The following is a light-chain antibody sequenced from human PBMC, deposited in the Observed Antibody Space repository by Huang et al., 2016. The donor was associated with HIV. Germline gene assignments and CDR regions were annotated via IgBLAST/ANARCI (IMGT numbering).Light chain of an antibody. Sequence: DIVMTQSPDSLAVSLGERATINCKSSQSVLYSSNNKNYLAWYQQKPGQPLKLLIYLASTRESGVPDRFSGRGSGTAFTLTISSLQAEDVAVYYCQQYYSTSLTFGGGTKVEIK. CDR1: QSVLYSSNNKNY. CDR2: LAS. CDR3: QQYYSTSLT. J-gene: IGKJ4*01. V-gene: IGKV4-1*01.